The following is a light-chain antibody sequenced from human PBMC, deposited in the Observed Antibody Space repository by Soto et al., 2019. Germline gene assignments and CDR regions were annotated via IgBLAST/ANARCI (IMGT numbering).Light chain of an antibody. J-gene: IGKJ1*01. CDR1: QSISSW. CDR2: DAS. V-gene: IGKV1-5*01. Sequence: DIQITQSPSTLSASVGDRVTITCRASQSISSWLAWYPQKPGKAPKLLIYDASSLESGVPSRFSGSGAGTEFTLTISSLQPDDVETYYCQQYNSYSRTFGQGTKVDNK. CDR3: QQYNSYSRT.